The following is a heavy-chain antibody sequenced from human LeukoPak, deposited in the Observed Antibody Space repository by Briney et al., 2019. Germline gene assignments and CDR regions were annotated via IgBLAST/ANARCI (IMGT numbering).Heavy chain of an antibody. J-gene: IGHJ5*02. CDR1: GGSISSGGYS. V-gene: IGHV4-30-2*01. CDR3: ARDSGYCSSTSCYNWSDP. CDR2: IYHSGST. D-gene: IGHD2-2*03. Sequence: PSETLSLTCAVSGGSISSGGYSWSWIRQPPGKGLEWIGYIYHSGSTYYNPSLKSRVTISVDRSKNQFSLKLSSVTAADTAVYYCARDSGYCSSTSCYNWSDPWGQGTLVTVSS.